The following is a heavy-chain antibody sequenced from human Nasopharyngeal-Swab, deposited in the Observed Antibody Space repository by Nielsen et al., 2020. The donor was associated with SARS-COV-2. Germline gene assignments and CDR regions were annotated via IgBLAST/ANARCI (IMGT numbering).Heavy chain of an antibody. J-gene: IGHJ6*02. CDR1: GFTFSTYW. CDR2: ISSSSSYI. CDR3: AIMEWDYYYGMDV. Sequence: GESLKISCAASGFTFSTYWMHWVRQPPGKGLEWVSSISSSSSYIYYADSVKGRFTISRDNAKNSLYLQMNSLRAEDTAVYYCAIMEWDYYYGMDVWGQGTTVTVSS. D-gene: IGHD3-3*01. V-gene: IGHV3-21*01.